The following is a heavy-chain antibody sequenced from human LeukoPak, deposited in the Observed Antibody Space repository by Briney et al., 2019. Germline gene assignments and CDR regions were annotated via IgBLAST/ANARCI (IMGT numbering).Heavy chain of an antibody. CDR1: GYSFTSYW. V-gene: IGHV3-33*01. D-gene: IGHD3-22*01. CDR3: ARETDDSSGYYTAVGY. CDR2: ILYDGSNK. J-gene: IGHJ4*02. Sequence: GESLKISCKGSGYSFTSYWIGWVRQAPGKGLEWVAVILYDGSNKYYADSVKGRFTISRDNSKNTLYLQMNSLRAEDTAVYYCARETDDSSGYYTAVGYWGQGTLVTVSS.